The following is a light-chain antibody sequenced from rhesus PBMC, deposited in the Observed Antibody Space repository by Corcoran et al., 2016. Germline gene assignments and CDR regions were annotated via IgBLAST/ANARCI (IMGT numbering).Light chain of an antibody. CDR1: SSDIGGYDG. J-gene: IGLJ1*01. CDR3: CSYRSGNTYI. CDR2: DVS. V-gene: IGLV2-38*01. Sequence: QSALTQPPSVSKSLGQSVTISCTGTSSDIGGYDGVSWYQQYSGIAPRLLIYDVSKRPSGVSDRFSGSKSGNTASLTISGLQAEDEADYYCCSYRSGNTYIFDTGTRLTVL.